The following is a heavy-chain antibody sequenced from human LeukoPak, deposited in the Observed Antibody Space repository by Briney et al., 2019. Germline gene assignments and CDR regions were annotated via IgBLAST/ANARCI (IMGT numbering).Heavy chain of an antibody. Sequence: GGSLRLSCAASGFTFSSYSMNWFLQAPGKGLEWVSSISSSSSYIYYADSVKGRFTISRDNAKNSLYLQMNSLRAEDTAVYYCARAGHRSSSWTVWLHEYFDYWGQGTLVTVSS. V-gene: IGHV3-21*01. J-gene: IGHJ4*02. CDR1: GFTFSSYS. CDR3: ARAGHRSSSWTVWLHEYFDY. D-gene: IGHD6-13*01. CDR2: ISSSSSYI.